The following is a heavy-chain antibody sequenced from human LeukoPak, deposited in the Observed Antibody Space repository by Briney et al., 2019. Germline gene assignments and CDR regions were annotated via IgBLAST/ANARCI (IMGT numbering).Heavy chain of an antibody. V-gene: IGHV3-11*01. D-gene: IGHD3-22*01. CDR1: GFTFSDYY. J-gene: IGHJ3*02. CDR2: ISSSGSTI. Sequence: PGGSLRLSCAASGFTFSDYYMSWIRQAPGKGLEWVSYISSSGSTIYYADSVKGRFTISRDNAKNSLYLQMNSLRAEDTAVYYCARVLIVVVADAFDIWGQGTMVTVSS. CDR3: ARVLIVVVADAFDI.